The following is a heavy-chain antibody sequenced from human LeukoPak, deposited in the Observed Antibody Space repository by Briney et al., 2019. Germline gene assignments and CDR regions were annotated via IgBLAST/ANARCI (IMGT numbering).Heavy chain of an antibody. J-gene: IGHJ4*02. CDR2: IYYSGST. D-gene: IGHD3-22*01. V-gene: IGHV4-30-4*02. Sequence: SETLSLTCTVSGGSISSGDYYWSWIRQPPGKGLEWIGYIYYSGSTYYNPSLKSRVTISVDTSKNQFSLKLSSVTAADTAVYYCARVSTDYYDSSGYYNRRYFDYWGQGTLVTVSS. CDR3: ARVSTDYYDSSGYYNRRYFDY. CDR1: GGSISSGDYY.